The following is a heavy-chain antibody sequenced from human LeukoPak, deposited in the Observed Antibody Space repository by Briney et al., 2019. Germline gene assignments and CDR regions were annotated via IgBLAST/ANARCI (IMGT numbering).Heavy chain of an antibody. D-gene: IGHD3-9*01. V-gene: IGHV3-7*01. CDR1: GFTFSRYW. J-gene: IGHJ4*02. Sequence: PGGSLRLSCAASGFTFSRYWMTWVRQAPGKGLEWVANLNQDGTEKFDVDSVKGRFTISRDNPKNSLYLQMNSLSAEDTAVYYCARDLDWILFDYWGQGTLVTVSS. CDR2: LNQDGTEK. CDR3: ARDLDWILFDY.